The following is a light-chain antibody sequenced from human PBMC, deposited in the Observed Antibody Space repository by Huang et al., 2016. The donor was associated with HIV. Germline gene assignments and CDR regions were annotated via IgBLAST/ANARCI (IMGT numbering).Light chain of an antibody. CDR3: QQYNNWPRT. V-gene: IGKV3-15*01. CDR1: QSVSSN. J-gene: IGKJ1*01. CDR2: AAS. Sequence: EIVMTQSPATLSVSPGERATLSFRASQSVSSNLAWYQQKPGQSPRLLIYAASTRATGIPAMFSGSGSGTEFTLTISSLQSEDFAVYYCQQYNNWPRTFGQGTKVEIK.